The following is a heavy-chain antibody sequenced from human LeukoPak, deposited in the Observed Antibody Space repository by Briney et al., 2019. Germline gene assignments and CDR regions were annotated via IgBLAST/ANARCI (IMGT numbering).Heavy chain of an antibody. CDR3: ARDRDYTEGAWFDP. D-gene: IGHD4-11*01. Sequence: ASVKVSCKASGYTFTRYAMNWVRQAPGQGLEWMGWINTNTGNPTYAQCFTGRFVFSLDTSVSTAYLQISSLKAEDTAVYYCARDRDYTEGAWFDPWGQGTLVTVSS. J-gene: IGHJ5*02. V-gene: IGHV7-4-1*02. CDR1: GYTFTRYA. CDR2: INTNTGNP.